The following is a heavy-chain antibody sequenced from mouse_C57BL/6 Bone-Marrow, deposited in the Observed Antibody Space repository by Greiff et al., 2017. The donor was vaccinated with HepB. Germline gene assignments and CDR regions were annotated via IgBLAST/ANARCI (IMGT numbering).Heavy chain of an antibody. D-gene: IGHD1-1*01. J-gene: IGHJ1*03. V-gene: IGHV5-4*01. CDR1: GFTFSSYA. CDR2: ISDGGSYT. CDR3: ARDRGYYYGSSYWYFDV. Sequence: EVMLVESGGGLVKPGGSLKLSCAASGFTFSSYAMSWVRQTPEKRLEWVATISDGGSYTYYPDNVKGRFTIYRDNAKNNLYLQMSHLKSEDTAMYYCARDRGYYYGSSYWYFDVWGTGTTVTVSS.